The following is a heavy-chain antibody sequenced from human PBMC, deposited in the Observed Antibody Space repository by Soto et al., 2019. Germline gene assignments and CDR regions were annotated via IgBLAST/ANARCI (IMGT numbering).Heavy chain of an antibody. D-gene: IGHD2-21*01. CDR3: ARQPTTGDTDLWFDP. J-gene: IGHJ5*02. CDR1: GGSISTSRSY. Sequence: QLQLLESGPGLVKASETLSLTCNVSGGSISTSRSYWAWIRQPPGKGLEWLANIFYSGSTDYNPSLASRATGSVDPSKNEFSLKLRSVTAADTAVYYCARQPTTGDTDLWFDPWGQGTLVTVSS. CDR2: IFYSGST. V-gene: IGHV4-39*01.